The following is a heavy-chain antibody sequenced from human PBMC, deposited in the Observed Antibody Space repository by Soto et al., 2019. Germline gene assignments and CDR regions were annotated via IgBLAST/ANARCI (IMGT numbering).Heavy chain of an antibody. CDR1: GFTVSSNY. V-gene: IGHV3-53*04. J-gene: IGHJ6*03. CDR2: IYSGGST. CDR3: AGRIAAAGVEYYYYYYYMDV. D-gene: IGHD6-13*01. Sequence: PWGSLRLFCAASGFTVSSNYMSWVRQAPGKGLDWVSVIYSGGSTYYADSVKGRFTISRHNSKNTLYLQMNSLRAEDTAVYYCAGRIAAAGVEYYYYYYYMDVWGKGTTVTVSS.